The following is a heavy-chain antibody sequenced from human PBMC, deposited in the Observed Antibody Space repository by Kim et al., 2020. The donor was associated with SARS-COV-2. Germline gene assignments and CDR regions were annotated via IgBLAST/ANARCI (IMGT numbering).Heavy chain of an antibody. CDR1: GGTFSSYA. J-gene: IGHJ1*01. V-gene: IGHV1-69*04. Sequence: SVKVSCKASGGTFSSYAISWVRQAPGQGLEWMGRIIPILGIANYAQKFQGRVTITADKSTSTAYMELSSLRSEDTAVYYCARGETYYYDSSGYDAEYFQHWGQGTLVTVSS. CDR2: IIPILGIA. CDR3: ARGETYYYDSSGYDAEYFQH. D-gene: IGHD3-22*01.